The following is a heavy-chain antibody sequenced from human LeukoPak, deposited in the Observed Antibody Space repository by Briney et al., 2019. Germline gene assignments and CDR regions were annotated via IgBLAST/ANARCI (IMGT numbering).Heavy chain of an antibody. CDR1: GFTFGGYS. CDR2: IKHDGSER. D-gene: IGHD3-22*01. J-gene: IGHJ4*02. CDR3: GRVISGSNDY. V-gene: IGHV3-7*01. Sequence: GGSLRLSCAASGFTFGGYSMSWVRQAPGKGLEWVANIKHDGSERFYVDSVKGRFTISKDNAENSMYLQMNSLSAEDTAVYYCGRVISGSNDYWGQGTLVTVSS.